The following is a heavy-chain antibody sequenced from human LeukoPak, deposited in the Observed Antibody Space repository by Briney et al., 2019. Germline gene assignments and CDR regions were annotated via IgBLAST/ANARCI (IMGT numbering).Heavy chain of an antibody. CDR1: GFSLSTSGVG. J-gene: IGHJ4*02. CDR2: IYWNDDK. V-gene: IGHV2-5*01. CDR3: AHSKYVEEYFDY. Sequence: SGPTLVKPTQTLTLTCTYSGFSLSTSGVGVGWIRQPPGKALEWLALIYWNDDKRYSPSLKSRLTITKDTSKNQVVLTMTNMDPVDTATYYCAHSKYVEEYFDYWGQGTLVTVSS. D-gene: IGHD2/OR15-2a*01.